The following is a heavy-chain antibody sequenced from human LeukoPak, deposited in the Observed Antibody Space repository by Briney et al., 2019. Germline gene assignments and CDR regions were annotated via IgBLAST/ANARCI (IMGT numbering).Heavy chain of an antibody. J-gene: IGHJ4*02. Sequence: GGSLRLSCAASGFTVSSNYMSWVRQAPGKGLEWVSVIYSGGSTYYADSVKGRFTISRDNSKNTLYLQMNSLRAEDTAVYYCARERVPAAIPGYFDYWGQGTLVTVSS. V-gene: IGHV3-53*01. CDR2: IYSGGST. CDR1: GFTVSSNY. D-gene: IGHD2-2*02. CDR3: ARERVPAAIPGYFDY.